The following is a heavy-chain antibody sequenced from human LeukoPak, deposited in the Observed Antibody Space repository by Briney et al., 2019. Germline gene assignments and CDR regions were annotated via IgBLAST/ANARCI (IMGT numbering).Heavy chain of an antibody. CDR1: GDSISSYY. CDR3: ARDVKKVAGNYYYYGLDV. Sequence: SETLSLTCSVSGDSISSYYWSWIRQPAGKGLEWIGRVYTSGSTYYNPSPQSRVTLSVDTSKNQFSLKLTSVTAADTAVYYCARDVKKVAGNYYYYGLDVWGQGTMVTVSS. V-gene: IGHV4-4*07. D-gene: IGHD6-19*01. CDR2: VYTSGST. J-gene: IGHJ6*02.